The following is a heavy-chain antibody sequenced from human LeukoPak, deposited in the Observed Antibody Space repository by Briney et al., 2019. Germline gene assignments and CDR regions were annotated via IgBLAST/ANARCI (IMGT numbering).Heavy chain of an antibody. V-gene: IGHV3-66*01. D-gene: IGHD2-8*01. CDR1: LFSVSSSY. Sequence: GGSLRLSCAASLFSVSSSYMRWVRQAPGRGLEWVSLIYTGGNTYYADSVKGRFILSRDNAKNTVHLQMNRRRVEDTAMYYCARDRLTNDAFDIWGQGTMVTVSS. J-gene: IGHJ3*02. CDR3: ARDRLTNDAFDI. CDR2: IYTGGNT.